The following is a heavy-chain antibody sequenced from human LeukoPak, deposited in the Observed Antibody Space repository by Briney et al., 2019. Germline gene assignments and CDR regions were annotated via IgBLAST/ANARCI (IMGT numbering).Heavy chain of an antibody. V-gene: IGHV4-4*02. CDR3: ARVRGLFRYFDY. CDR1: GGSISSSNW. D-gene: IGHD2-21*01. Sequence: SETLSLTCAVSGGSISSSNWWSWVRQPPGKGLEWIGEIYHSGSTNYNPSLKSRVTISVDKSKNRFSLKLSSVTAADTAVYYCARVRGLFRYFDYWGQGTLVTVSS. J-gene: IGHJ4*02. CDR2: IYHSGST.